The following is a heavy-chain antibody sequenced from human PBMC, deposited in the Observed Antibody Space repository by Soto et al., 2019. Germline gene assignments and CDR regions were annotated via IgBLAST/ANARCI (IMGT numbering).Heavy chain of an antibody. Sequence: SQLLRVSYGVAEGSIGGVGGCWSCIQQPPGKGLEWIGYTYHSGSTYYNPSLKSRVTISVDRSKNQFSLKLSSVTAADTAVYYCARAHYGDYGSGMDVWGQGTTVTVSS. CDR1: EGSIGGVGGC. CDR2: TYHSGST. CDR3: ARAHYGDYGSGMDV. J-gene: IGHJ6*01. V-gene: IGHV4-30-2*01. D-gene: IGHD4-17*01.